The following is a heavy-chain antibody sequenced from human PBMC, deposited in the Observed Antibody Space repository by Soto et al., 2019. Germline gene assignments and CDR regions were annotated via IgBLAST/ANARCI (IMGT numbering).Heavy chain of an antibody. CDR2: IYYIGST. CDR3: AGAYYDFWSGSVRGVGYFDY. CDR1: GGSMSNYY. D-gene: IGHD3-3*01. Sequence: SETLSLTYSVSGGSMSNYYWSWIRQPPGKGVEWIGYIYYIGSTNYNPSLKSRVTISVDTSKNQFSLKLSSVTAADTAVYSCAGAYYDFWSGSVRGVGYFDYWGQGTLVTVSS. J-gene: IGHJ4*02. V-gene: IGHV4-59*08.